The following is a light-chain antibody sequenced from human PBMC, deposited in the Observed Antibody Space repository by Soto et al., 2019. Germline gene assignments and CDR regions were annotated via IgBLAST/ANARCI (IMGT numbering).Light chain of an antibody. CDR1: QSVSSY. CDR3: QQRSDWPS. CDR2: DAS. J-gene: IGKJ2*01. Sequence: VVLTQSPATLSLSPGERATLSCRASQSVSSYLAWYQQKRGQAPRLLIYDASNRATGIPARFSGSGSGTDFTLTISSLEPEDFAVYYCQQRSDWPSFGQGTKLEIK. V-gene: IGKV3-11*01.